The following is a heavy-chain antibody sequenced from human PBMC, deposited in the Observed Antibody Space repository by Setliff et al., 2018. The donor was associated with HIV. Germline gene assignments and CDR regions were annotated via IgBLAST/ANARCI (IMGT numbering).Heavy chain of an antibody. Sequence: GVLRLSCTVSGFTFGDYTMSWVRQAPGKGLEWVGFIRSKTYGGTTEYAASVKGRFTISRDDSKSIAYLQMNSLKTEDTAVYYCTSAFADYAYWYFDYWGQGTLVPVSS. J-gene: IGHJ4*02. CDR2: IRSKTYGGTT. CDR1: GFTFGDYT. CDR3: TSAFADYAYWYFDY. V-gene: IGHV3-49*04. D-gene: IGHD2-8*02.